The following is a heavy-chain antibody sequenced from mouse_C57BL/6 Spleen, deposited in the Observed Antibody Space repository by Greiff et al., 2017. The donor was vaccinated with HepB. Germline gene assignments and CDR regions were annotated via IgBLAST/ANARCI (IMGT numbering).Heavy chain of an antibody. Sequence: EVQLQQSGTVLARPGASVKMSCKTSGYTFTSYWMHWVKQRPGQGLEWIGAIYPGNSDTSYNQKFKGKARLTAVTSASTAYMELSSLTNEDSAVYYCTRSSSLREGAMDYWGQGTSVTVSS. J-gene: IGHJ4*01. CDR1: GYTFTSYW. V-gene: IGHV1-5*01. CDR3: TRSSSLREGAMDY. CDR2: IYPGNSDT. D-gene: IGHD1-1*01.